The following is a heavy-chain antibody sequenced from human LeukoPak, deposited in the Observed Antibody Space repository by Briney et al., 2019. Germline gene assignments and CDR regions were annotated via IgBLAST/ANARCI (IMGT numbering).Heavy chain of an antibody. CDR1: GCSISSYY. CDR2: IYYSGST. V-gene: IGHV4-59*01. D-gene: IGHD5-18*01. Sequence: SESLSLTCTVSGCSISSYYWSWIRQPPGRGLEWIGYIYYSGSTNYNPSLKSRVTISVDTSKNQFSLKLSSVTAADTAVYYCARVDTAMVMDAFDIWGQGTMVTVSS. CDR3: ARVDTAMVMDAFDI. J-gene: IGHJ3*02.